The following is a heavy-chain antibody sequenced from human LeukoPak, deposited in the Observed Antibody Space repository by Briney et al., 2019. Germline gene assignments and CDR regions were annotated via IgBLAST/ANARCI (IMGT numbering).Heavy chain of an antibody. D-gene: IGHD4-17*01. CDR2: ISSSSSYI. V-gene: IGHV3-21*01. CDR3: ARATDGDYVPY. CDR1: GFTFSSYS. Sequence: PGGSLRLSCAASGFTFSSYSMNWVRQAPGEGLEWVSSISSSSSYINYADSVKGRFTISRDSAKNSLYLQMNSLRAEDTAVYYCARATDGDYVPYWGQGTLVTVSS. J-gene: IGHJ4*02.